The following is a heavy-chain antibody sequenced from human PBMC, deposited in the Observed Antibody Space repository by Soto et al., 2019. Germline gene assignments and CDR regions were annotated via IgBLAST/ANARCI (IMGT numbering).Heavy chain of an antibody. CDR1: GFPFDDYA. CDR3: XXGEDVWLRGHFDF. Sequence: EVQLVESGGGLVQPGRSLRLSCEATGFPFDDYALYWVRQAPGKGLEWVSGINWNSGDIAYANSVRGRFTISRDTARXXXXXXXXXXXXXXXXXXXXXXGEDVWLRGHFDFWSQGTLVSVSS. D-gene: IGHD3-10*01. CDR2: INWNSGDI. J-gene: IGHJ4*02. V-gene: IGHV3-9*01.